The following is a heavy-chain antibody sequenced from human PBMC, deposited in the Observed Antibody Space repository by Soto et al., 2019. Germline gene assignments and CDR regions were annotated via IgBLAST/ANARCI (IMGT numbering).Heavy chain of an antibody. V-gene: IGHV4-61*08. CDR1: GGSISSSAYY. Sequence: PSETLSLTCTVSGGSISSSAYYWSWIRRHPGKGLEWIGYIYYSGSTNYNPSLKSRVTISVDTSKNQFSLKLSSVTAADTAVYYCARDSPYSSGWDAFDIWGQGTMVTVSS. D-gene: IGHD6-19*01. J-gene: IGHJ3*02. CDR3: ARDSPYSSGWDAFDI. CDR2: IYYSGST.